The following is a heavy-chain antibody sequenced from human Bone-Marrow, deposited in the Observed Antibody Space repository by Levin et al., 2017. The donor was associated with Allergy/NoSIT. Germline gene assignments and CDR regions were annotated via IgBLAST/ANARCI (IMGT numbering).Heavy chain of an antibody. CDR3: ARDVPYDFWSGPII. D-gene: IGHD3-3*01. CDR2: IWYDGSNK. Sequence: QAGGSLRLSCAASGFTFSSYGMHWVRQAPGKGLEWVAVIWYDGSNKYYADSVKGRFTISRDNSKNTLYLQMNSLRAEDTAVYYCARDVPYDFWSGPIIWGQGTMVTVSS. J-gene: IGHJ3*02. V-gene: IGHV3-33*01. CDR1: GFTFSSYG.